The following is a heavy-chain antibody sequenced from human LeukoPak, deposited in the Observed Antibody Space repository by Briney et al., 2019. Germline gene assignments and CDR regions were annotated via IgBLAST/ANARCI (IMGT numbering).Heavy chain of an antibody. CDR2: IYYSGST. D-gene: IGHD3-10*01. V-gene: IGHV4-59*01. Sequence: PSETLSLTCTVSGGSISSYYWSWIQQPPGKGLEWIGYIYYSGSTNYNPSLKSRVTVSVDTSKNQFSLKLSSVTAADTAVYYCARGRDYYGSGSYGPIYYYYGMDVWGQGTTVTVSS. CDR1: GGSISSYY. CDR3: ARGRDYYGSGSYGPIYYYYGMDV. J-gene: IGHJ6*02.